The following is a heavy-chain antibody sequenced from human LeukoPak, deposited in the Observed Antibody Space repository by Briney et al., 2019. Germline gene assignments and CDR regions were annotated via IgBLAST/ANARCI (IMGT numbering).Heavy chain of an antibody. V-gene: IGHV4-59*12. CDR3: ARDKYYYDSSGSIRFDY. J-gene: IGHJ4*02. D-gene: IGHD3-22*01. CDR2: IYYSGST. Sequence: SETLSLTGTVSGGSISSYYWSWIRQPPGKGLEWIGYIYYSGSTNYNPSLKSRVTMSVDTSKNQFSLKLSSVTAADTAVYYCARDKYYYDSSGSIRFDYWGQGTLVTVSS. CDR1: GGSISSYY.